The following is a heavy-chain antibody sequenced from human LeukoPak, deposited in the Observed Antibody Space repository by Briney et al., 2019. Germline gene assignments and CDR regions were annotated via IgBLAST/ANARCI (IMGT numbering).Heavy chain of an antibody. CDR1: GYSFISYW. J-gene: IGHJ5*02. Sequence: GESLRISCKGSGYSFISYWISWVRQMPGKGLEWMGRIDPSDSYTNYSPSFQGHVTISADKSMSTAYLQWSNLKASDTAMYYCARHPLVYPEFDPWGQGTLVTVSS. CDR3: ARHPLVYPEFDP. D-gene: IGHD1-14*01. V-gene: IGHV5-10-1*01. CDR2: IDPSDSYT.